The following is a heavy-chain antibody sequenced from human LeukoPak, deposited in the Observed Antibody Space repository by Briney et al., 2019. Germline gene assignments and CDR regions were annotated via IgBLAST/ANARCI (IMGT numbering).Heavy chain of an antibody. V-gene: IGHV3-9*01. J-gene: IGHJ6*02. CDR2: INWKSDII. CDR3: AKSFYTSPPAGMDV. Sequence: PGGSLRLSCAASGFTFNTYTMNWVRQAPGKGLEWVSTINWKSDIIGYADSVKGRFTISRDNAKNSLHLQMNSLRADDTALYYCAKSFYTSPPAGMDVWGQGTTVTVSS. D-gene: IGHD2-2*02. CDR1: GFTFNTYT.